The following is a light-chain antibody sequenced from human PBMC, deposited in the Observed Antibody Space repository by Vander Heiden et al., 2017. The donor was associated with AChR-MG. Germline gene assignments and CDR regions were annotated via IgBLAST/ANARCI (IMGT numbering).Light chain of an antibody. V-gene: IGKV1-12*01. CDR2: SAF. Sequence: IHLTQSPSSVSASIGDRVIITCRASHACDNWLAWYQQRPGKAPKLLIYSAFTLETGVQSRFSGSGSGTEFTLTINNLNHEDFTTSYCQQSKVFPLSFGARTKVKLK. CDR1: HACDNW. CDR3: QQSKVFPLS. J-gene: IGKJ4*01.